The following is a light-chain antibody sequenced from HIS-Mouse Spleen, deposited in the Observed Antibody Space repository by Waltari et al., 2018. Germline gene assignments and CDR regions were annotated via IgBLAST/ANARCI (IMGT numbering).Light chain of an antibody. J-gene: IGLJ3*02. CDR3: QVWDSSSDHPV. CDR1: NIGSKS. V-gene: IGLV3-21*02. Sequence: SYVLTQPPSVSVAPGQTARITCRGNNIGSKSVHWYQQKPGQAPVLVVYDDSGRPSGIPERCSGSNSGNTATLTISRVEAGDEADYYCQVWDSSSDHPVFGGGTKLTVL. CDR2: DDS.